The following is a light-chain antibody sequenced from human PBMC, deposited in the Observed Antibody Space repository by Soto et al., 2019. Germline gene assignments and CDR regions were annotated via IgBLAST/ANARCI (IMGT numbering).Light chain of an antibody. CDR2: AAS. CDR1: QGIRND. Sequence: AIQMTQSPSSLPASVGDRVTITCRASQGIRNDLGWYQQKPGKAPKLLIYAASSLQSGVPSRFSGSGSATDFTLTISSLQPEDFATYYCLQDYNYPWTFGQGTKVEIK. V-gene: IGKV1-6*01. J-gene: IGKJ1*01. CDR3: LQDYNYPWT.